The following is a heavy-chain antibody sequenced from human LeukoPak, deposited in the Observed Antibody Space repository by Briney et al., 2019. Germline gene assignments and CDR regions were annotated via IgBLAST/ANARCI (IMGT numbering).Heavy chain of an antibody. V-gene: IGHV4-59*01. CDR1: GGSISSYY. J-gene: IGHJ4*02. CDR2: IYYSGST. Sequence: SETLSLTCTVSGGSISSYYWSWIRQPPGKGLEWIGYIYYSGSTNYNPSLKSRVTISVDTSKNQFSLKLSSVTAADTAVYYCARGHGSWIDYWGQGTLVTVSS. D-gene: IGHD6-13*01. CDR3: ARGHGSWIDY.